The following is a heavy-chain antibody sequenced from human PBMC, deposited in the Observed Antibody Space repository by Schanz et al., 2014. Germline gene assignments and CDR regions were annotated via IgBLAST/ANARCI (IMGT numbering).Heavy chain of an antibody. J-gene: IGHJ6*02. CDR3: YGMDV. CDR1: GGSISSGGYS. CDR2: IFFRGST. Sequence: QVQLQESGPGLVKPSQTLSLTCAVSGGSISSGGYSWSWIRQPPGKGLEWIGYIFFRGSTYYNPSLKSQVTKPIDTSKNQFSRRLTAVTAADTAVYYCYGMDVWGQGTTVTVSS. V-gene: IGHV4-30-4*07.